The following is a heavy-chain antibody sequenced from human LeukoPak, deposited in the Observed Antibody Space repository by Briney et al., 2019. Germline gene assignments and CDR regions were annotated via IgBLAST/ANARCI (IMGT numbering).Heavy chain of an antibody. J-gene: IGHJ4*02. V-gene: IGHV3-7*01. CDR2: IKQDGSEK. Sequence: GGSLRLSCAASGFTFSNYGMHWVRQAPGKGLEWVANIKQDGSEKYYVDSVKGRFTISRDNAKNSLYLQMNSLRAEDTAVYYCARERGYLVYWGQGTLVTVSS. D-gene: IGHD2-2*03. CDR3: ARERGYLVY. CDR1: GFTFSNYG.